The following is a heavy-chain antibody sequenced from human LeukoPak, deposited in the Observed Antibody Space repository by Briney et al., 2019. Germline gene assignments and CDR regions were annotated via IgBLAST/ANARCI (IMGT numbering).Heavy chain of an antibody. V-gene: IGHV3-48*03. CDR3: ARDLDTVGYSYGSR. D-gene: IGHD5-18*01. CDR2: ISSSGSTI. CDR1: GFTFSSYE. Sequence: PGGSLRLSCAASGFTFSSYEMNWVRQAPGKGLEWVSYISSSGSTIYYADSVKGRFTISRDNAKNSLYLQMNSLRAEDTAVYYCARDLDTVGYSYGSRWGQGTLVTVSS. J-gene: IGHJ4*02.